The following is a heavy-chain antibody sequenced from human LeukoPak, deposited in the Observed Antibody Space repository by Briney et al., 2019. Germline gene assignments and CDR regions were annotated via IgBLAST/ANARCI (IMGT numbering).Heavy chain of an antibody. CDR2: IYHSGST. Sequence: PSGTLSLTCAVSGGSISSSNWWSWVRQPPGKGLEWIGEIYHSGSTNYNPSLKSRVTISVDKSKNQFSLKLSSVTAADTAVYYCARDALWGDYLYYFDYWGQGTLVTVSS. J-gene: IGHJ4*02. D-gene: IGHD4-17*01. V-gene: IGHV4-4*02. CDR1: GGSISSSNW. CDR3: ARDALWGDYLYYFDY.